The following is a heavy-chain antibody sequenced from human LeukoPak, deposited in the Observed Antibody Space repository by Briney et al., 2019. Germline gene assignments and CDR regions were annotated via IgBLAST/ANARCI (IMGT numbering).Heavy chain of an antibody. CDR3: ARDPHSSTAPYYFDY. J-gene: IGHJ4*02. CDR1: GFTFSSYA. Sequence: GGSLRLSCAASGFTFSSYAMHWVRQAPGEGLEWVAVTSYDGSNKYYADSVKGRFTISRDNSKNTLYLQMNSLRAEDTAVYYCARDPHSSTAPYYFDYWGQGTLVTVSS. CDR2: TSYDGSNK. D-gene: IGHD2-2*01. V-gene: IGHV3-30*01.